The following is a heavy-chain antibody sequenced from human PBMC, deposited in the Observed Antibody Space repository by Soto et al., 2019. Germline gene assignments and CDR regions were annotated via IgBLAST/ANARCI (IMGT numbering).Heavy chain of an antibody. J-gene: IGHJ6*02. Sequence: PGGSLRLSCAASGFRFSNYAMSWVRQAPGKGLEWVSGISGSGGSTYYADSVKGRFTISRDNSKNTLYLQMNSLRAEDTAVYYCARDYYRFNSGYGFSMDVWGQGTTVTVSS. V-gene: IGHV3-23*01. CDR3: ARDYYRFNSGYGFSMDV. CDR2: ISGSGGST. CDR1: GFRFSNYA. D-gene: IGHD5-12*01.